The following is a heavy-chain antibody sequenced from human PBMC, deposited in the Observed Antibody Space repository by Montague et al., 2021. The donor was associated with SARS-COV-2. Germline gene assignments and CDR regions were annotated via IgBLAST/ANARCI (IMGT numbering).Heavy chain of an antibody. CDR1: GGSFSTYS. D-gene: IGHD3-10*01. V-gene: IGHV4-34*01. Sequence: SETLSLTCAVHGGSFSTYSWNWIRQPPGKGLEWIGEIHHGGSTNYNPSLKSRVTISADTSKNQFSLKLTSVAAADTAVYYCARLGDGVVPSPILGVGPYYSYYYMDVWGKSTPVTVSS. J-gene: IGHJ6*03. CDR2: IHHGGST. CDR3: ARLGDGVVPSPILGVGPYYSYYYMDV.